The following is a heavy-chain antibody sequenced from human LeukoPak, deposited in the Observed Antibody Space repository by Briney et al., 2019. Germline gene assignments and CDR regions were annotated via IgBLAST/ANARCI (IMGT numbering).Heavy chain of an antibody. CDR1: GFTFSDYY. J-gene: IGHJ4*02. D-gene: IGHD3-22*01. V-gene: IGHV3-11*01. Sequence: SGGSLRLSCAASGFTFSDYYMSWIRQAPGKGLEWVSYISSSGSTIYYADSVKGRFTISRDNAKNSLYLQMNSLRAEDTAVYYCARETAADYYDSSGYSDYWGQGTLVTVSS. CDR3: ARETAADYYDSSGYSDY. CDR2: ISSSGSTI.